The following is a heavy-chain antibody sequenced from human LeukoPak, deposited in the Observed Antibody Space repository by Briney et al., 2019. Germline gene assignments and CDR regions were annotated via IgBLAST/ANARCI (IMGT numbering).Heavy chain of an antibody. CDR2: ISSSGSTI. V-gene: IGHV3-48*03. J-gene: IGHJ4*02. CDR1: GFTFTNYA. CDR3: ARGPFASGSYSLYGYGSVFDY. D-gene: IGHD3-10*01. Sequence: GGSLRLSCAASGFTFTNYALHWVRQAPGKGLEWVSYISSSGSTIYYADSVKGRFTISRDNAKNSLYLQMNSLRAEDTAVYYCARGPFASGSYSLYGYGSVFDYWGQGTLVTVSS.